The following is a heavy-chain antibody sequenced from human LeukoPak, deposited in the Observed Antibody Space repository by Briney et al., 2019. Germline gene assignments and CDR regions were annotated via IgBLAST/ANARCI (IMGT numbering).Heavy chain of an antibody. Sequence: PSEALSLTCTVSGGSISSSTYYWGWIRQPPGKGLEWIGSIYYSGRTYYNPSLKSRVTISVDTSKNQFSLKLSSVTAADTAVYYCARRDWGQYYFDYWGQGTLVTVSS. D-gene: IGHD7-27*01. CDR2: IYYSGRT. V-gene: IGHV4-39*01. CDR3: ARRDWGQYYFDY. CDR1: GGSISSSTYY. J-gene: IGHJ4*02.